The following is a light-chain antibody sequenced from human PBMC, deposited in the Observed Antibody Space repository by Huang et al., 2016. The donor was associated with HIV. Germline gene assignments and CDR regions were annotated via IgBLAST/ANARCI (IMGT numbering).Light chain of an antibody. CDR1: QSVSKH. Sequence: EIVMTQSPATLSVSPGERATLSCKASQSVSKHLAWFQQKTGQAPRLLIYGAFTRATGVPARFSGSGSGTEFTLTISSLQSEDFAVYYCQQYNKWPPYTFGQGTKLEIK. J-gene: IGKJ2*01. V-gene: IGKV3-15*01. CDR2: GAF. CDR3: QQYNKWPPYT.